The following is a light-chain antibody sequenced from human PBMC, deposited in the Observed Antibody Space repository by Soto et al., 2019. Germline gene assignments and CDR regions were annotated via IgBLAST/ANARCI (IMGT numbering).Light chain of an antibody. CDR2: AAS. CDR1: QSIDNY. J-gene: IGKJ1*01. Sequence: DIQMTQSPSPLSASIGDRVTITCRAGQSIDNYLNWYQQRPGKAPKLLIYAASSLQSGVPSRFSGSGSGTEFTLTINSLQREDFAIYYCQQTYSSTWTFGQGTKLDIK. V-gene: IGKV1-39*01. CDR3: QQTYSSTWT.